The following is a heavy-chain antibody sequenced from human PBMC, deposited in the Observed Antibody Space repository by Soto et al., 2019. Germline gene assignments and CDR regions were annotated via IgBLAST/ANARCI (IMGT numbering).Heavy chain of an antibody. D-gene: IGHD5-12*01. CDR3: ARGGDVNYYHGMDV. Sequence: QVQLVQSGGEVKKPGASVKLSCTASGYTFTSYGISWVRQAPGQGLEWMGWISAYNGKTNYEQNVQGRVTMTTDTSTRTAYMELRSLRSDDTAVYYCARGGDVNYYHGMDVWGQGTTVTVSS. V-gene: IGHV1-18*01. CDR2: ISAYNGKT. J-gene: IGHJ6*02. CDR1: GYTFTSYG.